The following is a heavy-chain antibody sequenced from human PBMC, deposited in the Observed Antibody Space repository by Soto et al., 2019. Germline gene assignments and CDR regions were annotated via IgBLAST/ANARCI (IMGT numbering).Heavy chain of an antibody. CDR3: AISLSSAAGLYFDH. CDR1: GGSIRSFY. J-gene: IGHJ4*02. D-gene: IGHD6-13*01. CDR2: IHSTENT. Sequence: PFGTPSPTCTFPGGSIRSFYWSWIREPAGEGMEWIGRIHSTENTNYNPSLKSRNTMSIDTSNNQFPRKLSSLTAADTAVDYLAISLSSAAGLYFDHWGQGTRVTV. V-gene: IGHV4-4*07.